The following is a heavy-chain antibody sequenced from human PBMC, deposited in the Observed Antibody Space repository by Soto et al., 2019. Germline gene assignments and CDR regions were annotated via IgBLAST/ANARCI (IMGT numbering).Heavy chain of an antibody. D-gene: IGHD3-9*01. CDR2: KNPNSGNT. J-gene: IGHJ6*03. CDR1: GYTFTSYD. V-gene: IGHV1-8*01. CDR3: ARIVDYDILTGYLPSDYYYYYMDV. Sequence: GASMKVSCKASGYTFTSYDINWVRQATGQRLEWKGWKNPNSGNTGYAQKFQGRVTMTRNTSISTAYMELSSLRSEDTAVYYCARIVDYDILTGYLPSDYYYYYMDVWGKGTTVTVSS.